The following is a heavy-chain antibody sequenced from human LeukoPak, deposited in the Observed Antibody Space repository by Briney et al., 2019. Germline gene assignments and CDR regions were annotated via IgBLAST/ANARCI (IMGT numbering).Heavy chain of an antibody. CDR2: INSDGSST. V-gene: IGHV3-74*01. D-gene: IGHD2-8*02. J-gene: IGHJ4*02. Sequence: GGSLRLSCAASGFTFSRYVMTWVRQAPGKGLVWVSRINSDGSSTTYADSVKGRFTISRDNAKNTLYLQMNSLRAEDTAVYYCASGLVGFDYWGQGTLVTVSS. CDR3: ASGLVGFDY. CDR1: GFTFSRYV.